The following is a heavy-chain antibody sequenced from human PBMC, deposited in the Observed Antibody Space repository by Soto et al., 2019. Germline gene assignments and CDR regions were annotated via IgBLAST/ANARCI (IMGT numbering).Heavy chain of an antibody. D-gene: IGHD2-2*01. V-gene: IGHV3-21*01. J-gene: IGHJ6*02. CDR3: ARFRYCSSTSCPINIYYYYGMDV. CDR1: GFTFSSYS. Sequence: PGGSLRLSCAASGFTFSSYSMNWVRQAPGKGLEWVSSISSSSSYISYADSVKGRFTISRDNAKNSLYLQMNSLRAEDTAVYYCARFRYCSSTSCPINIYYYYGMDVWGQGTTVTVSS. CDR2: ISSSSSYI.